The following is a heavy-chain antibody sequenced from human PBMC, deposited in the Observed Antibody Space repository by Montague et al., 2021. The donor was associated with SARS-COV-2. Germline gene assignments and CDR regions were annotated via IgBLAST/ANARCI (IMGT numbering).Heavy chain of an antibody. D-gene: IGHD4-23*01. CDR2: VSSSGST. Sequence: SETLSLTCTVSGDSITYFYCGRIRQPAGKGLEWIGRVSSSGSTNXNPSLRSRVSMSVDTSKSQFSLKLSSVTAADTAVYYCARDVVTHLGTFDYWGRGTLVTVSS. V-gene: IGHV4-4*07. J-gene: IGHJ4*02. CDR1: GDSITYFY. CDR3: ARDVVTHLGTFDY.